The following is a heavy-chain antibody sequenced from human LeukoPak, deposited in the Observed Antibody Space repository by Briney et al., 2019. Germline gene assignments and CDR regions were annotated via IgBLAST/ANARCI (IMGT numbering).Heavy chain of an antibody. J-gene: IGHJ3*02. CDR3: ARGEQTYYDSSGPDDASDI. CDR1: GGSISSYY. V-gene: IGHV4-4*07. D-gene: IGHD3-22*01. Sequence: SETLSLTCTVSGGSISSYYWSWIRQPAGKGLEWIGRIYTSGSTNYNPSLKSRVTISVDTSKNQFSLKLSSVTAADTAVYYCARGEQTYYDSSGPDDASDIWGQGTMVTVSS. CDR2: IYTSGST.